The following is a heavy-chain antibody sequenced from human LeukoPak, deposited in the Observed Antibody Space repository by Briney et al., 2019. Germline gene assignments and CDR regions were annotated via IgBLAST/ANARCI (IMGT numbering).Heavy chain of an antibody. D-gene: IGHD3-16*02. V-gene: IGHV3-23*01. CDR3: AKNPEGPYSDSYRYFDY. Sequence: PGGSLRLSCAASGFTFSSYAMSWVRQAPGKGLEWVSSIRGTDGRTFYADSVRGRFTISRDNSKTTLFLQMNSLRAEDTAIYYCAKNPEGPYSDSYRYFDYWGQGTLVTVSS. J-gene: IGHJ4*02. CDR1: GFTFSSYA. CDR2: IRGTDGRT.